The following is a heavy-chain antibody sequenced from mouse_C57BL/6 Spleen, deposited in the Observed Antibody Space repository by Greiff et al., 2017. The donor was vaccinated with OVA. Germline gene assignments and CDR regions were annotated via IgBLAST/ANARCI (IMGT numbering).Heavy chain of an antibody. CDR3: ARSSGYPAWFAY. V-gene: IGHV1-42*01. J-gene: IGHJ3*01. D-gene: IGHD3-2*02. CDR2: INPSTGGT. Sequence: DVKLQESGPELVKPGASVKISCKASGYSFTGYYMNWVKQSPEKSLEWIGEINPSTGGTTYNQKFKAKATLTVDKSSSTAYMQLKSLTSEDSAVYYCARSSGYPAWFAYWGQGTLVTVSA. CDR1: GYSFTGYY.